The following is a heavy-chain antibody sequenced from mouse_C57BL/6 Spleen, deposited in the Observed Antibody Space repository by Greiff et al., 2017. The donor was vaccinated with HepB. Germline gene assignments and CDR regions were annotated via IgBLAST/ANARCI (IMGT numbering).Heavy chain of an antibody. V-gene: IGHV1-39*01. Sequence: VQLQQSGPELVKPGASVKISCKASGYSFTDYNMNWVKQSNGKSLEWIGVINPNYSTTSYKQKFKGKATLTVDQSSSTAYMQLNSLTTDNSPVYYCTRELISPWFAYWGQGALVTVSA. CDR3: TRELISPWFAY. J-gene: IGHJ3*01. CDR1: GYSFTDYN. CDR2: INPNYSTT.